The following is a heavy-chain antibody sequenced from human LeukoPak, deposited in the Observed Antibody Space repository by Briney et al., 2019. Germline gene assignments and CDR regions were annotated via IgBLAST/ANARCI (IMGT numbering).Heavy chain of an antibody. CDR2: INPNSGGT. CDR3: ARAGIAAALHWFDP. V-gene: IGHV1-2*02. D-gene: IGHD6-13*01. J-gene: IGHJ5*02. Sequence: ASVTVSCKASGYTFTGYYMHWVRQAPGQGLEWMGWINPNSGGTNYAQKFQGRVTMTRDTSISTAYMELSRLRSDDTAVYYCARAGIAAALHWFDPWGQGTLVTVSS. CDR1: GYTFTGYY.